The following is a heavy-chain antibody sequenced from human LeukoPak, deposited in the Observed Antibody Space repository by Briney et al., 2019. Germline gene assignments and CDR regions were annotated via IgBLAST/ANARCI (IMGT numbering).Heavy chain of an antibody. V-gene: IGHV3-23*01. D-gene: IGHD2-2*01. CDR3: GKGKVGYCSSTSCYGPFDY. J-gene: IGHJ4*02. CDR2: IGGSGGGT. Sequence: PGGTLRLSCAASGFTFSTYGMRWVRQAPGKGLEWVSAIGGSGGGTYYADSVKGRFTISRDNSKNTLYLQMNSLRAEDTAVYYCGKGKVGYCSSTSCYGPFDYWGQGTQVTVSP. CDR1: GFTFSTYG.